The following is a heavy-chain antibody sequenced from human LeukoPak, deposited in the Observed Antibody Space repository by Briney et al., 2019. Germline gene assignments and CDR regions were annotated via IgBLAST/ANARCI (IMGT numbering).Heavy chain of an antibody. D-gene: IGHD2-2*01. Sequence: PGGSLRLSCAASGFTFSSYAMSWVRQAPGKGLEWISAISGSGGSTYYADSVKSRFTISRDNSKNTLYLQMNSLRAEDTAVYYCAKGGFVVVPAAIIVSYYGMDVWGQGTTVTVSS. CDR3: AKGGFVVVPAAIIVSYYGMDV. V-gene: IGHV3-23*01. J-gene: IGHJ6*02. CDR2: ISGSGGST. CDR1: GFTFSSYA.